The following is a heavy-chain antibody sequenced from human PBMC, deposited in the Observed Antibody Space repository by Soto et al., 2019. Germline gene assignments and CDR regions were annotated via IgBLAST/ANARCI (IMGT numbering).Heavy chain of an antibody. J-gene: IGHJ6*02. V-gene: IGHV4-34*12. D-gene: IGHD1-7*01. CDR1: GGSFTEAY. Sequence: QVNLQQWGAGLLKPSGTLSLTCTVSGGSFTEAYWTWVRQSPGRGLEWIGEVFHAGNTNYNPSLKSRVTLSLDTAKNQFSLRLTSVTAADSAVYYCARAPRELLAEGPLFLYYYYGFDVWGQGTTVIVSS. CDR3: ARAPRELLAEGPLFLYYYYGFDV. CDR2: VFHAGNT.